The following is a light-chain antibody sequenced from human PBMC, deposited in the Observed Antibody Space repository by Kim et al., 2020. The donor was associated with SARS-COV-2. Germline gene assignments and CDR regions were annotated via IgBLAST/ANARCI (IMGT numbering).Light chain of an antibody. CDR2: QDS. J-gene: IGLJ2*01. CDR1: KLGDKY. CDR3: QAWDSSTVV. Sequence: SVSPGQTASITCSGVKLGDKYACWYQQKPGQSPVLVIYQDSKRPSGIPERFSGSNSGNTATLTFSGTQAMDKDDYSCQAWDSSTVVFGGGTKLTVL. V-gene: IGLV3-1*01.